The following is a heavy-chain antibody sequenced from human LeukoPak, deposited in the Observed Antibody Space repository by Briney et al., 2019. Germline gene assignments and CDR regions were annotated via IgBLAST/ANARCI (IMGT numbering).Heavy chain of an antibody. CDR1: GGSISSSSHY. J-gene: IGHJ4*02. CDR3: ARLSGGGWLVDY. CDR2: IDYSGST. D-gene: IGHD3-9*01. Sequence: SETLSLTCTVSGGSISSSSHYWGWIRQPPGKGLEWIGSIGSIDYSGSTYYSPSLRSRVTISADPSKNQFSLNLRSATAADTAVYNCARLSGGGWLVDYWGQGTLVTVSS. V-gene: IGHV4-39*01.